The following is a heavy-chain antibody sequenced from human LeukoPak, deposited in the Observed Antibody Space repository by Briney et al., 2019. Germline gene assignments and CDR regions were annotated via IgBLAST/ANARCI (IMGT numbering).Heavy chain of an antibody. D-gene: IGHD3-22*01. CDR2: ISSSSDYI. CDR1: GFTFSIFS. V-gene: IGHV3-21*01. Sequence: PGGSLRLSCAASGFTFSIFSMNWVRQAPGKGLEWVSSISSSSDYIYYADSVKGRFTISRENAKNSLYLQMNSLRAEDTAVYYCARANGPDYYDSSGYSAGVRWGQGTLVTVSS. CDR3: ARANGPDYYDSSGYSAGVR. J-gene: IGHJ4*02.